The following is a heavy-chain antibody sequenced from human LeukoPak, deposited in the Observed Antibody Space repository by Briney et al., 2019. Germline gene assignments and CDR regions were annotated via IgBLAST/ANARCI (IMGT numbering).Heavy chain of an antibody. D-gene: IGHD2-2*02. CDR1: GFTFSSYE. CDR2: ISSSGSTI. Sequence: GGSLRLSCAASGFTFSSYEMNWVRQAPGKGLEWVSYISSSGSTIYYADSVKGRFTISRDNAKNSLYLQMNSLRAEDTAVYYCAREEPVPAAIKGDAFDIWGQGTMVTVSS. CDR3: AREEPVPAAIKGDAFDI. J-gene: IGHJ3*02. V-gene: IGHV3-48*03.